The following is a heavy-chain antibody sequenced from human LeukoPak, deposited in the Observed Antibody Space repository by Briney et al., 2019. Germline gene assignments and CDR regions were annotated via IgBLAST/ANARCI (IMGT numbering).Heavy chain of an antibody. D-gene: IGHD2-8*02. V-gene: IGHV3-72*01. CDR2: SRNEVKSYTT. J-gene: IGHJ5*02. CDR1: GFTFSDDY. CDR3: VRVRPGGVFWFDP. Sequence: PGGSLRLSCAGSGFTFSDDYMDWVRQAPGKGLEWVGRSRNEVKSYTTDYAASVKGRFTISRDESKNSLFLQMNGLKTEDTAVYYCVRVRPGGVFWFDPWGQGTLVTVSS.